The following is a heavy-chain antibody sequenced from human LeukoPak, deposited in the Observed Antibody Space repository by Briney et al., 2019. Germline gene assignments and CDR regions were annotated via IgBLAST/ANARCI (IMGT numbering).Heavy chain of an antibody. CDR1: DGSISGYY. V-gene: IGHV4-59*01. J-gene: IGHJ6*02. D-gene: IGHD1-1*01. CDR2: ISYSWST. Sequence: SETLSLTCTVSDGSISGYYWSWIRQAPGKGLEWIGYISYSWSTNYKPSLKSRVTISVDTSRNQFSLKLSSVAAADTAIYYCARLTNWQYTQSYYGLDFWGQGTSVTVSS. CDR3: ARLTNWQYTQSYYGLDF.